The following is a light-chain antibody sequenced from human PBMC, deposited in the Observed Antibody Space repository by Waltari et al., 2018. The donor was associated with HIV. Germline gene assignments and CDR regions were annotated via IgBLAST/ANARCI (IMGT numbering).Light chain of an antibody. V-gene: IGKV3-20*01. CDR2: GAS. Sequence: EIVLTQSPGTLSSSPGARATLSCRASQSVSSSYLAWYQQKPGQAPRLLIYGASSRATGIPDRFSGSGSGTDFTLTISRLEPEDFAVYYCQQYGSSPLTFGGGTKMEIK. CDR1: QSVSSSY. CDR3: QQYGSSPLT. J-gene: IGKJ4*01.